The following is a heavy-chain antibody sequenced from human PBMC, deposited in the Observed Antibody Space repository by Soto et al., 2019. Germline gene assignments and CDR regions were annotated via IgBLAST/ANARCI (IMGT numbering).Heavy chain of an antibody. J-gene: IGHJ4*02. CDR1: GGSISSGGYY. Sequence: KPSETLSLTCTVSGGSISSGGYYWTWIRQHPGKGLEWIGYIYYSGSTYYNPSLKSRVTISVDTSRDQFSLKLSSVTAADTAVYYCARAVPTATLAMDYWGQGTLVTVSS. V-gene: IGHV4-31*03. CDR2: IYYSGST. D-gene: IGHD2-2*01. CDR3: ARAVPTATLAMDY.